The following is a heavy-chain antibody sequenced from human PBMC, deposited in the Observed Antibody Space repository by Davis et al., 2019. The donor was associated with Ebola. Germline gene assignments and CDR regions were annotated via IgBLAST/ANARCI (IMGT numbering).Heavy chain of an antibody. Sequence: AGSLSLTCAVYGCTFSSYVMGWVRQAPRTGLEWVATLSNGGGTTFYADSVKGRFTISRDDSKNTLYLEMSSLRPEDTAVYYCVRGSTVGTRLPFEYWGQGTLITVSS. CDR1: GCTFSSYV. V-gene: IGHV3-23*01. CDR3: VRGSTVGTRLPFEY. J-gene: IGHJ4*02. CDR2: LSNGGGTT. D-gene: IGHD1-26*01.